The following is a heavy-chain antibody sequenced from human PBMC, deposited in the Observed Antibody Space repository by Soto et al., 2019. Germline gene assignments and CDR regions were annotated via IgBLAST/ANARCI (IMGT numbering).Heavy chain of an antibody. CDR3: AKTGYCGGGRCYVASFDY. V-gene: IGHV3-30*18. J-gene: IGHJ4*02. D-gene: IGHD2-15*01. CDR2: ISSDGRNE. CDR1: GFTFNNYG. Sequence: PGGSLRLSCAASGFTFNNYGMHWVRQAPGKGLEWVAVISSDGRNEYYADSVKGRFTISRDNSKDTVYLQTNSLRPEDTAMYYCAKTGYCGGGRCYVASFDYWGQGTPVTVSS.